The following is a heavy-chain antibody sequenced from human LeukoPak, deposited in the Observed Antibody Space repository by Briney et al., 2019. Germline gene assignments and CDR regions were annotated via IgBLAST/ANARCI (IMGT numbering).Heavy chain of an antibody. CDR2: ISGSGGST. J-gene: IGHJ4*02. Sequence: GGSLRLSCAASGFTFSSYAMSWVRQAPGKGLEWVSAISGSGGSTYYADSVKGRFTISRDNSKNTLYLQMNSLRAEDTAVYYCARGVQEGFLEWVGDYWGQGTLVTVSS. D-gene: IGHD3-3*01. CDR3: ARGVQEGFLEWVGDY. V-gene: IGHV3-23*01. CDR1: GFTFSSYA.